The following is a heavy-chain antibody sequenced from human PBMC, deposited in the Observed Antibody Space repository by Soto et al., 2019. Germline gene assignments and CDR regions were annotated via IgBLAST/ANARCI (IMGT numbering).Heavy chain of an antibody. Sequence: PSETLSLTCTVSGGSISSYYWTWIRQPPGKGLEWIGYIYYSGSTNYNPSLKSRVTISVHTSKNQFSLKRSSVTAADTAVYYCASTPRVCGESAPARRKESLRQWGQGTGVTV. D-gene: IGHD2-2*01. CDR1: GGSISSYY. CDR3: ASTPRVCGESAPARRKESLRQ. CDR2: IYYSGST. V-gene: IGHV4-59*01. J-gene: IGHJ1*01.